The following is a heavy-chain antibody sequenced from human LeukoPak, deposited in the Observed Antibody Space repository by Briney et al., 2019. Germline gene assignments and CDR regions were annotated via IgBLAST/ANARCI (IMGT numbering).Heavy chain of an antibody. Sequence: PGGSLRLSCAASGFTFSSYAMHWVRQAPGKGLEWVAVISYDGSNKYYADSVKGRSTISRDNSKNTLYLQMNSLRAEDTAVYYCARDLARYYDSSGYYYWGQGTLVTVSS. D-gene: IGHD3-22*01. J-gene: IGHJ4*02. CDR1: GFTFSSYA. V-gene: IGHV3-30*04. CDR2: ISYDGSNK. CDR3: ARDLARYYDSSGYYY.